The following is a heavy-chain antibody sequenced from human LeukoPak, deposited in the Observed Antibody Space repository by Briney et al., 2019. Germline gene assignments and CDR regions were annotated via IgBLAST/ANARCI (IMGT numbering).Heavy chain of an antibody. CDR2: INHSGST. Sequence: SETLSLTCAVYGGSFSGYYWSWILQPPGKGLEWIGEINHSGSTNYNPSLKSRVTISVDTSKNQFSLKLSSVTAADTAVYYCARGPLWFGFRHWGQGTLVTVSS. V-gene: IGHV4-34*01. CDR3: ARGPLWFGFRH. D-gene: IGHD3-10*01. J-gene: IGHJ1*01. CDR1: GGSFSGYY.